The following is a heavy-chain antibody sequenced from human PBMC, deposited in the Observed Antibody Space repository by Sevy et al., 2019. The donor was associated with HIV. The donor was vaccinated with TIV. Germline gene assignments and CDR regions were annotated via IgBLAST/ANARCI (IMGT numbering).Heavy chain of an antibody. J-gene: IGHJ4*02. V-gene: IGHV3-33*01. CDR1: GFTFNNYG. D-gene: IGHD4-17*01. CDR3: ARDQGGYDYGEYGPTFTPDY. CDR2: IWFDGSNI. Sequence: GGSLRLSCAASGFTFNNYGMHWVRQAPGRGLEWVAVIWFDGSNIYYADAVKGRFTISRDISKNTLYLQMNSLRADDTALYYCARDQGGYDYGEYGPTFTPDYWGQGPLVTVSS.